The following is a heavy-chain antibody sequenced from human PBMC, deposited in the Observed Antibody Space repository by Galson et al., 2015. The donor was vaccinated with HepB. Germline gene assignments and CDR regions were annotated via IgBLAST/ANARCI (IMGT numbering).Heavy chain of an antibody. CDR3: ARDSTSLLWFGETDLDY. D-gene: IGHD3-10*01. CDR1: GFTFSSYG. J-gene: IGHJ4*02. V-gene: IGHV3-33*05. Sequence: SLRLSCAASGFTFSSYGMHWVRQAPGKGLEWVAVISYDGNNKFYADSVKGRFTISRDNSKNTLYVQMNSLRPDDTAVYFCARDSTSLLWFGETDLDYWGQGTLVTVSS. CDR2: ISYDGNNK.